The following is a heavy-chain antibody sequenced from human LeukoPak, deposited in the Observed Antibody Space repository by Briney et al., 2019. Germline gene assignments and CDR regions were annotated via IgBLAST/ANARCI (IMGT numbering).Heavy chain of an antibody. V-gene: IGHV3-30*03. CDR2: ISYDGSNK. Sequence: PGGSLRLSCAASEFAFSTYNMNWVRQAPGKGLEWVAVISYDGSNKYYADSVKGRSTISRDNSKNTLYLQMNSLRAEDTAVYYCARDKYDFWSGYSYNWFDPWGQGTLVTVSS. CDR1: EFAFSTYN. CDR3: ARDKYDFWSGYSYNWFDP. D-gene: IGHD3-3*01. J-gene: IGHJ5*02.